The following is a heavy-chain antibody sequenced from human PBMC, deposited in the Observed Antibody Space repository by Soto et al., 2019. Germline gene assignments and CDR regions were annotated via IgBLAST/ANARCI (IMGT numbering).Heavy chain of an antibody. V-gene: IGHV1-69*13. CDR2: IIPIFGTA. J-gene: IGHJ6*02. CDR3: ATGGYDILTGYYHYYYGMDV. D-gene: IGHD3-9*01. Sequence: SVKVSCKASGGTFSSYAIRWVRQAPGQGLEWMGGIIPIFGTANYAQKFQGRVTITADESTSTAYMELSSLRSEDTAVYYCATGGYDILTGYYHYYYGMDVWGQGTTVTVSS. CDR1: GGTFSSYA.